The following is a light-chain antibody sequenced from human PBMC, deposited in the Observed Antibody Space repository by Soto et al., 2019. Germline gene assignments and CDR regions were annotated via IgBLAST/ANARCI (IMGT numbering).Light chain of an antibody. CDR3: SSYTSSTTPYV. CDR1: SSDVGGYNY. Sequence: QSAPTQPASVSGSPGQSITISCTGTSSDVGGYNYVSWYQQHPGKAPKVMIYDVSNRPSGVSNRFSGSKSGNTASLTISGLQAEDEADYYCSSYTSSTTPYVFGTGTKLTVL. J-gene: IGLJ1*01. CDR2: DVS. V-gene: IGLV2-14*03.